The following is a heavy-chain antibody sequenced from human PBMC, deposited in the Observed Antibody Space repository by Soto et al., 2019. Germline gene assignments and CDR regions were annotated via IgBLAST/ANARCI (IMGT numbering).Heavy chain of an antibody. V-gene: IGHV3-23*01. CDR3: AKGGSGRTYCDN. Sequence: AWCLGLSCAASGFIFSSYAMNWVRHARGKGLERFSGNSGSGGSTYYGDSVKGPFTIARDSSRYTLYLQMSTLTAEDTAVDSGAKGGSGRTYCDNWGPGTRVAVSS. D-gene: IGHD6-19*01. CDR1: GFIFSSYA. J-gene: IGHJ4*02. CDR2: NSGSGGST.